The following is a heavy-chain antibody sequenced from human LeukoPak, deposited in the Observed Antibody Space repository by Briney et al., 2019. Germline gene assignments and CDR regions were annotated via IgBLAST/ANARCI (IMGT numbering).Heavy chain of an antibody. D-gene: IGHD3-10*01. CDR3: ARGGVTMVRGVIPHMDV. CDR1: GFNFSRHS. Sequence: GGSLRLSCAASGFNFSRHSMNWVRQAPGKGLEWVSYISISSSYINYSDSVKGRFTISRDNAKNSLYLQMNSLRAEDTAVYYCARGGVTMVRGVIPHMDVWGKGTTVTVSS. J-gene: IGHJ6*03. V-gene: IGHV3-21*01. CDR2: ISISSSYI.